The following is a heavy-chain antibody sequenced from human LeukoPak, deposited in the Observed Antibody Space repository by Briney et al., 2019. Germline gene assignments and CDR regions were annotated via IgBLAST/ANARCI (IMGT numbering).Heavy chain of an antibody. CDR3: ARHVVTDPCISTSCSLLATDC. V-gene: IGHV4-34*01. CDR2: INHSGST. J-gene: IGHJ4*02. Sequence: SETLSLTCAVYGGPFSGYYWSWIRQPPEKGLEWIGEINHSGSTNYNPSLKSRVTISVDTSKNQFSLKLSSVTAADTAVYYCARHVVTDPCISTSCSLLATDCWGQGTLVTVSS. CDR1: GGPFSGYY. D-gene: IGHD2-2*01.